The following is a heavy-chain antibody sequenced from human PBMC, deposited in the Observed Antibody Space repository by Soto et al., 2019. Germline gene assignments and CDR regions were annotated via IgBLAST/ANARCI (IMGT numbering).Heavy chain of an antibody. V-gene: IGHV1-69*13. CDR1: GGTFSSYA. J-gene: IGHJ5*02. D-gene: IGHD3-3*01. Sequence: ASVKVSCKASGGTFSSYAISWVRQAPGQGLEWMGGIIPIFGTANYAQKFQGRVTITADESTSTAYMGLSSLRSEDTAVYYCARDINFWSGYSYNWFDPWGQGTLVTVSS. CDR3: ARDINFWSGYSYNWFDP. CDR2: IIPIFGTA.